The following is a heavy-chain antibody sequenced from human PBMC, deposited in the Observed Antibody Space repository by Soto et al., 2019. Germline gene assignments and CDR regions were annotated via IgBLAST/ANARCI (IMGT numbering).Heavy chain of an antibody. V-gene: IGHV3-33*01. CDR3: ARFYYDRSGYLPSPYYYYYGMDV. J-gene: IGHJ6*02. Sequence: GGSLRLSCAASGFTFRSYGMHWVRQAPGKGLEWGAVIWYDGSNKYYADSVKGRFTISRDKSKNTLYLQMNSLRAEDTAVYYCARFYYDRSGYLPSPYYYYYGMDVWGQGTTVTVSS. D-gene: IGHD3-22*01. CDR2: IWYDGSNK. CDR1: GFTFRSYG.